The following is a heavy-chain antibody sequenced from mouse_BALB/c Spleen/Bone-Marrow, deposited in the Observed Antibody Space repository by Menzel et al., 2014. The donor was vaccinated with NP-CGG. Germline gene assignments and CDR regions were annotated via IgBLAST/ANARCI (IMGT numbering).Heavy chain of an antibody. Sequence: QVQLQQSGAELAKPGASVKMSCKASGYTFTSYWMHWVKQRPGQGLEWIGYINPSTGYTVYNQKFKDKATLTADKSSSTAYMQLSSLTSEDSAVYYCARRDYWYFDVWGAGTTVTVSS. V-gene: IGHV1-7*01. CDR3: ARRDYWYFDV. CDR1: GYTFTSYW. CDR2: INPSTGYT. J-gene: IGHJ1*01.